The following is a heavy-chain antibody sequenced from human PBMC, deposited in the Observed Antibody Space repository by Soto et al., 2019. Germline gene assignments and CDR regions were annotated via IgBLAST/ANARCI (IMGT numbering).Heavy chain of an antibody. CDR3: AKGSDVARQELDY. J-gene: IGHJ4*02. CDR1: GFTFSNFG. Sequence: QVQLVESGGGVVQPGRSLRLSCAASGFTFSNFGMHWVRQAPGKGLEWVAAISSDGSDKYYSKGRFTISRDNSKNTLFLQMNSLRVEDTAVYYWAKGSDVARQELDYWGQGTLVTVSS. V-gene: IGHV3-30*18. CDR2: ISSDGSDK. D-gene: IGHD2-15*01.